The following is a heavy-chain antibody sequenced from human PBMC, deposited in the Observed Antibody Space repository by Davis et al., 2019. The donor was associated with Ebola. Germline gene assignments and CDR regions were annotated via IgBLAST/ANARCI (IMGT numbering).Heavy chain of an antibody. D-gene: IGHD1-26*01. CDR2: IRSKSASYTT. Sequence: GESLKISCAASGFSFSDHYMDWFRQAPGKGLEWVGRIRSKSASYTTEYAASVKGRFTVSRVDSQNSLYLQMNSLKSEDTAVYFCARDSRSYSFDYWGQGTLVTVSS. V-gene: IGHV3-72*01. CDR3: ARDSRSYSFDY. CDR1: GFSFSDHY. J-gene: IGHJ4*02.